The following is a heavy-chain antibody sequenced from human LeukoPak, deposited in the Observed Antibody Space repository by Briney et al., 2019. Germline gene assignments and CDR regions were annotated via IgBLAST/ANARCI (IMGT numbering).Heavy chain of an antibody. CDR3: AKVEGSSGTFDY. D-gene: IGHD6-19*01. J-gene: IGHJ4*02. V-gene: IGHV3-23*01. CDR1: GFTFSSYA. CDR2: ISGSGGST. Sequence: GRSLRLSCAASGFTFSSYAMSWVRQAPGKGLEWVSAISGSGGSTYYADSVKGRFTISRDNSKNTLYLQMNSLRAEDTAVYYCAKVEGSSGTFDYWGQGTLVTVSS.